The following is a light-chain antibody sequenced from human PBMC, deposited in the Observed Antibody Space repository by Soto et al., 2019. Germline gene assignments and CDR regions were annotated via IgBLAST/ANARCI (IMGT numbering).Light chain of an antibody. V-gene: IGKV3-20*01. CDR2: GAS. Sequence: ENVLTQSPGTLSLSPGERATLSCRASQSVRNNYLAWYQQKPGQAPRLLIYGASTRATGIPDRFSGSGSGTDFTLTISRLEPEDFAVYYWQQYGSSPRTFGQGTKVDIK. CDR1: QSVRNNY. J-gene: IGKJ1*01. CDR3: QQYGSSPRT.